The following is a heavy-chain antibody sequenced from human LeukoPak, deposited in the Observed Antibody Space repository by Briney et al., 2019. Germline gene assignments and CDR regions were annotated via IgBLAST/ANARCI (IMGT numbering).Heavy chain of an antibody. CDR3: ARVSIVGTTYDY. Sequence: PSETLSLTCTVSGGSIMVAAYSWSWIRQPPGKGLEWIGYIYYSGSTDYNPSLKSRVTISVDTSKNQFSLKLSSVTAADTAVYYCARVSIVGTTYDYWGQGTLVAVSS. CDR2: IYYSGST. V-gene: IGHV4-61*08. D-gene: IGHD1-26*01. J-gene: IGHJ4*02. CDR1: GGSIMVAAYS.